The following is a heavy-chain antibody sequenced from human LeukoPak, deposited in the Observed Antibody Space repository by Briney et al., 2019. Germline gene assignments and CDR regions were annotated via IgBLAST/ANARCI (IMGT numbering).Heavy chain of an antibody. V-gene: IGHV3-23*01. CDR1: GFTFSSYA. CDR2: ISGIGGST. CDR3: AKDVAVADTGFDP. Sequence: GGSLRLSCAASGFTFSSYALNWVRQAPGKGLEWVSGISGIGGSTYYADSVRGRFTISRDNSKNTLYLQMNSLRAEDTAVYYCAKDVAVADTGFDPWGQGTLVTVSS. D-gene: IGHD6-19*01. J-gene: IGHJ5*02.